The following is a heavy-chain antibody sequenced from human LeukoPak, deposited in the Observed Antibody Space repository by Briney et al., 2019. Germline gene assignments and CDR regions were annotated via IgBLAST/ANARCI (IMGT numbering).Heavy chain of an antibody. V-gene: IGHV3-30*18. CDR3: AKGGDSHYYYGMDV. D-gene: IGHD2-21*01. CDR1: RFTFSSYG. J-gene: IGHJ6*02. Sequence: PGGSLRLSCAASRFTFSSYGMPWVRQAPGKGLERVAVISYDGSNRYYADSVKGRFTISRDNSKNTLYLQMNSLRAEDTALYYCAKGGDSHYYYGMDVWGQGTTVTVSS. CDR2: ISYDGSNR.